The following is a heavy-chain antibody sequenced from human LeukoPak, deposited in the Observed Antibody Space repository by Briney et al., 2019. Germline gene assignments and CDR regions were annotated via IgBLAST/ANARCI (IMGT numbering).Heavy chain of an antibody. D-gene: IGHD1-26*01. CDR3: ARAPGELVGHPAKYYFDY. Sequence: ASVKVSCKASGYTFTSYYMHWVRQAPGQGLEWMGIINPSGGSTSYAQKFQGRVTMTRDTSTSTVYMELSSLRSEDTAVYYCARAPGELVGHPAKYYFDYWGQGTLVTVSS. J-gene: IGHJ4*02. CDR1: GYTFTSYY. CDR2: INPSGGST. V-gene: IGHV1-46*01.